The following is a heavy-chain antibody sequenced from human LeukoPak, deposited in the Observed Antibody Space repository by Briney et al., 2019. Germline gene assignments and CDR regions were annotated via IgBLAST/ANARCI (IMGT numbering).Heavy chain of an antibody. CDR1: GGSFSGYY. J-gene: IGHJ4*02. D-gene: IGHD1-26*01. Sequence: SETLSLTCAVYGGSFSGYYWSWIRQPPGKGLEWIGYIYYSGSTNYNPSLKSRVTISVDTSKNQFSLKLSSVTAADTAVYYCARGVGATTAYWGQGTLVTVSS. CDR2: IYYSGST. V-gene: IGHV4-59*01. CDR3: ARGVGATTAY.